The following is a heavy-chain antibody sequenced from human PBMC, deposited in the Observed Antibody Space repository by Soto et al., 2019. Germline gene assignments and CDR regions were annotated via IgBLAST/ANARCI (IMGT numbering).Heavy chain of an antibody. D-gene: IGHD3-3*01. Sequence: GGYPVSRILQPPGKGLEWIGYTYHSGSTYYNPSLKSRVTISVDRSKNQFSLKLSSVTAADTAVYYCARERFGVVYFDYWGQGTLVTVSS. CDR3: ARERFGVVYFDY. J-gene: IGHJ4*02. CDR2: TYHSGST. CDR1: GGYP. V-gene: IGHV4-30-2*01.